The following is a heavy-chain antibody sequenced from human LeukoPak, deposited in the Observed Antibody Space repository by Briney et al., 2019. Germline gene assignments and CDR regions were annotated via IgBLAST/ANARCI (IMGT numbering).Heavy chain of an antibody. Sequence: ASVKVSCKASGYTFTSYGISWVRQAPGQGLEWMGWISAYNGNTNYAQKLQGRVTMTTDISTSTAYMELRSLRSDDTAVYCCARNPSIAVAGTVIDYWGQGTLVTVSS. CDR3: ARNPSIAVAGTVIDY. J-gene: IGHJ4*02. D-gene: IGHD6-19*01. CDR1: GYTFTSYG. V-gene: IGHV1-18*01. CDR2: ISAYNGNT.